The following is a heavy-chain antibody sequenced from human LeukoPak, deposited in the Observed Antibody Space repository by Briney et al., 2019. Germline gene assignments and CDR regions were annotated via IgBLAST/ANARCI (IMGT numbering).Heavy chain of an antibody. Sequence: PETLSLTCTVPGDSISGYYWRWIRQPPGKGLEWVGYIYYRGSTTYNPSLKSRVTISVDTSKNQFSLKLSSVTAADTAVYYCARALPYYCSGGSCPFDYWGQGTLVTVSS. CDR2: IYYRGST. D-gene: IGHD2-15*01. CDR3: ARALPYYCSGGSCPFDY. J-gene: IGHJ4*02. V-gene: IGHV4-59*01. CDR1: GDSISGYY.